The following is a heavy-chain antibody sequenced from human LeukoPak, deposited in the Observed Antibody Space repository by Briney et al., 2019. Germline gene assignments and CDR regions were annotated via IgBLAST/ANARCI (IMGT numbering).Heavy chain of an antibody. CDR3: ARGASVVPAAIDYYYYYMDV. CDR2: IYYSGST. V-gene: IGHV4-39*07. CDR1: GGSISSSSYY. D-gene: IGHD2-2*01. Sequence: SETLSLTCTVSGGSISSSSYYWGWIRQPPGKGLEWIGSIYYSGSTYYNPSLKSRVTISVDTSKNQFSLKLSSVTAADTAVYYCARGASVVPAAIDYYYYYMDVWGKGTTVTVSS. J-gene: IGHJ6*03.